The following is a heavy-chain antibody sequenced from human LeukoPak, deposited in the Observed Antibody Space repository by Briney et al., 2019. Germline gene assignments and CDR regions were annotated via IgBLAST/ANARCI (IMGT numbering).Heavy chain of an antibody. CDR1: GGSISSGGYS. J-gene: IGHJ5*02. D-gene: IGHD3-22*01. CDR3: ARPYYYDSRIDP. CDR2: TYYSGST. Sequence: KPSQTLSLTCAVSGGSISSGGYSWSCIRQPPGKGLEWIGYTYYSGSTYYNPCLKSRATISVDTSNNQFSLKLTSVTAADTAVYYCARPYYYDSRIDPWGQGTLVTVSS. V-gene: IGHV4-30-2*05.